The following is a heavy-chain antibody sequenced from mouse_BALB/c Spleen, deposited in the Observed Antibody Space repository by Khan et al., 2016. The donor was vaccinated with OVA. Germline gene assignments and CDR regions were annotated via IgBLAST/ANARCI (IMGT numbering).Heavy chain of an antibody. J-gene: IGHJ2*01. CDR3: ARVYGGDFDY. D-gene: IGHD1-1*01. Sequence: EVQLKESGPGLVKPSQSLSLTCTVTGYSITSDYAWNWIRQFPGNKLEWMGFISYSGNTNFNPSLKSRISITRDTSKNQFFLQLNSVTTEDTARYYCARVYGGDFDYWGQGTTLTVSS. CDR2: ISYSGNT. CDR1: GYSITSDYA. V-gene: IGHV3-2*02.